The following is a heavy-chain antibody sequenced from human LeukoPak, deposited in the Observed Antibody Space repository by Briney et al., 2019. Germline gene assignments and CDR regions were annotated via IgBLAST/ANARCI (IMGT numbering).Heavy chain of an antibody. CDR1: GFTFSSSA. CDR3: AKESPAHYDFWSGPYNWFDP. D-gene: IGHD3-3*01. J-gene: IGHJ5*02. Sequence: GGSLRLSCAASGFTFSSSAMSWVRQVPGKGLEWVSGISASGGSTSYADSVRGRFTISRDNSKNTLYLQMNSLRAEDTAVYYCAKESPAHYDFWSGPYNWFDPWGQGTLVTVSS. CDR2: ISASGGST. V-gene: IGHV3-23*01.